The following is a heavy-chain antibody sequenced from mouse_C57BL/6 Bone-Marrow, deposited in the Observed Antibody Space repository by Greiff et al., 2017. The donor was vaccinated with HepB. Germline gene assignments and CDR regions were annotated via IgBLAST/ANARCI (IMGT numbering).Heavy chain of an antibody. D-gene: IGHD1-1*01. CDR3: SRYYYGSSYGAY. CDR2: IHPNSGST. CDR1: GYTFTSYW. J-gene: IGHJ3*01. Sequence: QVQLQQPGAELVKPGASVKLSCKASGYTFTSYWMHWVKQRPGQGLEWIGMIHPNSGSTNYNEKFKSKATLTVDNSSSTAYMQLSSLTSEDSAVYYCSRYYYGSSYGAYWGQGTLVTVSA. V-gene: IGHV1-64*01.